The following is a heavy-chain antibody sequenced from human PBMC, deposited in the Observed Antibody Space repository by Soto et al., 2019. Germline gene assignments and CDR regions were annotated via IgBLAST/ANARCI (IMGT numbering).Heavy chain of an antibody. CDR3: ATPPAGNYDILTGYYRDDAFDI. CDR1: GFTFSSYE. V-gene: IGHV3-48*03. CDR2: ISSSGSTI. J-gene: IGHJ3*02. D-gene: IGHD3-9*01. Sequence: QRLSCAASGFTFSSYEMNWVRQAPGKGLEWVSYISSSGSTIYYADSVKGRFTISRDNAKNSLYLQMNSLRAEDTAVYYCATPPAGNYDILTGYYRDDAFDIWGQGTMVTVSS.